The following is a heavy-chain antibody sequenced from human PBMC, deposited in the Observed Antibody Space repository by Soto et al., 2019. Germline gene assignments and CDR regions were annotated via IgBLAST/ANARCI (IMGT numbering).Heavy chain of an antibody. V-gene: IGHV1-18*04. D-gene: IGHD2-2*02. J-gene: IGHJ6*02. Sequence: QVQLVQSGAEVKKPGASVKVSCKASGYTFTSYGISWVRQAPGQGLEWMGWISAYNGNTNYAQKLQGRVTMTTDTSTSTAYMELRSRRSDDTAVYYCASREYCSSTSCYSYYYYGMDVWGQGTTVTVSS. CDR3: ASREYCSSTSCYSYYYYGMDV. CDR2: ISAYNGNT. CDR1: GYTFTSYG.